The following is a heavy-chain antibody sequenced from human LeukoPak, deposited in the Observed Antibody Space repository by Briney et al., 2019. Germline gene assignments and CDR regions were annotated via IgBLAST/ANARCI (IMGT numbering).Heavy chain of an antibody. J-gene: IGHJ4*02. CDR2: IYSADTT. D-gene: IGHD2-15*01. CDR3: AREDRWMGGFDY. Sequence: GGSLRLSCAASGFTVSSDYMTWVRQAPGKGLEWVSIIYSADTTYYADSVRGRFTISRDNSKNTLYLQMNSLRAEDSAVYYCAREDRWMGGFDYWGQGTLVTVSS. V-gene: IGHV3-66*01. CDR1: GFTVSSDY.